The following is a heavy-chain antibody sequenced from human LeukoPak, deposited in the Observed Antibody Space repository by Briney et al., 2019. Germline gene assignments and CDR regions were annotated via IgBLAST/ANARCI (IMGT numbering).Heavy chain of an antibody. J-gene: IGHJ4*02. V-gene: IGHV1-2*02. D-gene: IGHD1-26*01. CDR1: GYTFTSYG. Sequence: ASVKVSCKASGYTFTSYGISWVRQAPGQGLEWMGWINPNSGGTNYAQKFQGRVTMTRDTSISTAYMELSRLRSDDTAVYYCARWELLLDYFDYWGQGTLVTVSS. CDR2: INPNSGGT. CDR3: ARWELLLDYFDY.